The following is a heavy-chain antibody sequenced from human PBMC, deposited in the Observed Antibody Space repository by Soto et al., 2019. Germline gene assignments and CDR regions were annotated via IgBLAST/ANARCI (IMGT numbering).Heavy chain of an antibody. J-gene: IGHJ4*02. D-gene: IGHD5-18*01. CDR3: ARSGGYSHAFGYFDY. CDR1: GNIFTGYY. V-gene: IGHV1-2*04. Sequence: QVQLVQSGAEVRKPGASVKVSCKASGNIFTGYYMHWVRQAPGQGLEWMGWINPNSGATTYAQKFQGWVTMTRDTSISTAYMELSRLISDDTAVYYCARSGGYSHAFGYFDYWGQGTLVTVSS. CDR2: INPNSGAT.